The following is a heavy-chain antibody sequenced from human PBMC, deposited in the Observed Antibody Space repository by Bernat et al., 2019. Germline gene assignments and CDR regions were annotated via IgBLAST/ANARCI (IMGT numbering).Heavy chain of an antibody. V-gene: IGHV3-23*04. J-gene: IGHJ1*01. CDR3: AKVSHYDVWSGYAEYFQH. CDR1: GFTFSSYA. D-gene: IGHD3-3*01. Sequence: EVQLVESGGGLVQPGGSLRLSCAASGFTFSSYAMSWVRQAPGKGLEWVSAISGSGGSTYYADSVKGRFTISRDNSKNTLYLQMNSLRAEDTAVYYCAKVSHYDVWSGYAEYFQHWGQGTLVTVSS. CDR2: ISGSGGST.